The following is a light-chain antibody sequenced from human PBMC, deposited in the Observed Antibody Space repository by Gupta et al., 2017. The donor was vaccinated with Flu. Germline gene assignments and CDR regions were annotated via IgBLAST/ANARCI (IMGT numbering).Light chain of an antibody. V-gene: IGLV4-69*01. Sequence: QLVLTQSPSASASLGASVKLTCTLESGHSTYAIAWHQQRPEKGPRFLMKLNSDGSHTKGHGIPDRFSGSTSGAERYLTISSLQSDDEADYYCQTWDTGSHVVFGGGTKVTVL. CDR1: SGHSTYA. CDR3: QTWDTGSHVV. J-gene: IGLJ2*01. CDR2: LNSDGSH.